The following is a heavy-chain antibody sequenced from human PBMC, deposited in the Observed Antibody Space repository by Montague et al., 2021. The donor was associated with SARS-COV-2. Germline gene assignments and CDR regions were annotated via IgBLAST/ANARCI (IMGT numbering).Heavy chain of an antibody. CDR2: TTHNTGA. CDR3: ARGQVTVFGVLIMLPAAGPLDV. CDR1: GGSFSDYY. Sequence: SETLSLTCSVYGGSFSDYYWSWVRQPPGKGLEWIGETTHNTGASYNPSLKSRVSISVDTSKSQFSLRLTSVTAADTGVYYCARGQVTVFGVLIMLPAAGPLDVWGQGTKVTVSS. D-gene: IGHD3-3*01. J-gene: IGHJ3*01. V-gene: IGHV4-34*01.